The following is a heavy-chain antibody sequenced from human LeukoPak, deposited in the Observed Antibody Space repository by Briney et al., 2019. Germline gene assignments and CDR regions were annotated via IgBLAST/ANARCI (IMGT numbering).Heavy chain of an antibody. V-gene: IGHV3-9*01. J-gene: IGHJ4*02. CDR3: AKDITGSGEIDY. CDR1: GFTFDDYA. Sequence: GGSLRLSCAASGFTFDDYAMHWVQQAPGKGLEWVSGISWNSGSIGYADSVEGRFTISRDNAKNSLYLQMNSLRAEDTALYYCAKDITGSGEIDYWGQGTLVAVSS. CDR2: ISWNSGSI. D-gene: IGHD3-10*01.